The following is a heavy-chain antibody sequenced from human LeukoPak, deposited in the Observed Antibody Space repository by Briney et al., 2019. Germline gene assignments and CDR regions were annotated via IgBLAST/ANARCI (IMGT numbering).Heavy chain of an antibody. CDR2: ISWNSGRM. CDR1: GFTFDDYA. Sequence: PGGSLRLSCAASGFTFDDYAMHWVRQAPGKGLEWVSGISWNSGRMGYADSVKGRFTISRDNAKNSLYLQMNSLRAEDTALYYCAKDAHYGSGSYYNYWGQGTLVTVSS. V-gene: IGHV3-9*01. J-gene: IGHJ4*02. D-gene: IGHD3-10*01. CDR3: AKDAHYGSGSYYNY.